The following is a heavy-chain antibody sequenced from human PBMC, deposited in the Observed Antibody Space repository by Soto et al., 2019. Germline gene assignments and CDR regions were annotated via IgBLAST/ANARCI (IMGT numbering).Heavy chain of an antibody. Sequence: ASVKVSCKASGYTFTSYGISWVRQAPGQGLEWMGWISAYNGNTNYAQKLQGRVTMTTDTSTSTAYMELRSLRSDDTAVYYCARDTYDILTDYYYYYGMGVWGQGTTVTVSS. CDR2: ISAYNGNT. CDR1: GYTFTSYG. V-gene: IGHV1-18*04. CDR3: ARDTYDILTDYYYYYGMGV. J-gene: IGHJ6*02. D-gene: IGHD3-9*01.